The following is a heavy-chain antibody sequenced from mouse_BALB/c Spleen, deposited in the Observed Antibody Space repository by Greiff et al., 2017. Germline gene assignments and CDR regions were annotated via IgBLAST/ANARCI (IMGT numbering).Heavy chain of an antibody. CDR3: ARNGNYPAWFAY. D-gene: IGHD2-1*01. CDR2: IDPANGNT. Sequence: VQLQQSGAELVRSGASVKLSCTASGFNIKDYYMHWVKQRPEQGLEWIGRIDPANGNTKYDPKFQGKVTITADTSSNTTYLQLSSLTSEDTAVYYCARNGNYPAWFAYWGQGTLVTVSA. CDR1: GFNIKDYY. J-gene: IGHJ3*01. V-gene: IGHV14-3*02.